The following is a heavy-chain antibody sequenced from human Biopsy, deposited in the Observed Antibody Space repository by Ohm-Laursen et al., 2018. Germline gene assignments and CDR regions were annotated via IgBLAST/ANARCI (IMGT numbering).Heavy chain of an antibody. CDR3: ARHAPSYSGSYWRYFDL. D-gene: IGHD1-26*01. Sequence: SDTLSLTCTVSGGSISRHYWSWIRQPPGKGLEWIGYIYYSGSTNYNPSLKSRVTISVDTSKNHLSLRLTSVTAADTAVYYCARHAPSYSGSYWRYFDLWGRGTLVTVSS. CDR1: GGSISRHY. V-gene: IGHV4-59*08. CDR2: IYYSGST. J-gene: IGHJ2*01.